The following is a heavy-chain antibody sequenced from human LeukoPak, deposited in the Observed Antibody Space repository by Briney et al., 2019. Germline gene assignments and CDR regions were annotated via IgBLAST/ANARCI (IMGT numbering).Heavy chain of an antibody. CDR1: GGSFSGYY. Sequence: SETLSLTCAVYGGSFSGYYWSWIRQPPGKGLEWIGEINHSGSTNYNPSLRSRVTISVDTSKNQFSLKLSSVTAADTAVYYCARGIAARRYYYYYMDVWGKGTTVTVSS. V-gene: IGHV4-34*01. CDR2: INHSGST. J-gene: IGHJ6*03. CDR3: ARGIAARRYYYYYMDV. D-gene: IGHD6-6*01.